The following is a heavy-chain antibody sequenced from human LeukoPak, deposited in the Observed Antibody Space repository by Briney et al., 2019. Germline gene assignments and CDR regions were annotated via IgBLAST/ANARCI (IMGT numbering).Heavy chain of an antibody. CDR3: ARDDYGDKGFDY. Sequence: ASVKVSCKASGYTFTCYGISWVRQAPGQGLEWMGWISAYNGNTNYAQKLQGRATMTTDTSTSTAYMELRSLRSDDTAVYYCARDDYGDKGFDYWGQGTLVTVSS. CDR2: ISAYNGNT. D-gene: IGHD4-17*01. V-gene: IGHV1-18*01. J-gene: IGHJ4*02. CDR1: GYTFTCYG.